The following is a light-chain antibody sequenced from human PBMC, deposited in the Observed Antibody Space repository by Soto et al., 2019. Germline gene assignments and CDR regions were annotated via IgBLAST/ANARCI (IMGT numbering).Light chain of an antibody. CDR2: EVN. CDR1: SSDVGGYHY. V-gene: IGLV2-8*01. Sequence: QSVLAQPPSLSGSPVLSVTISCTGTSSDVGGYHYVSWYQQHPCKAPKPMIYEVNKRPSVVTERCTGSKSGNAPSLTVSGLQAEDEADYYCSSNAGSSNVFGTGTKVTVL. J-gene: IGLJ1*01. CDR3: SSNAGSSNV.